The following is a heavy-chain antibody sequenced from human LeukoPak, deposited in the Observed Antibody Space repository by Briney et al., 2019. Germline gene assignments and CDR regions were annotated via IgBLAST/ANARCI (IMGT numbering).Heavy chain of an antibody. CDR3: AISSSWELKRTFDY. D-gene: IGHD1-26*01. CDR2: IRYDGSNK. V-gene: IGHV3-30*02. CDR1: GFTFSSYG. J-gene: IGHJ4*02. Sequence: GGSLRLSCAASGFTFSSYGMHWVRQAPGKGLEWVAFIRYDGSNKYYADSVKGRFTISRDNSKNTLYLQMNSLRAEDTAVYYRAISSSWELKRTFDYWGQGTLVTVSS.